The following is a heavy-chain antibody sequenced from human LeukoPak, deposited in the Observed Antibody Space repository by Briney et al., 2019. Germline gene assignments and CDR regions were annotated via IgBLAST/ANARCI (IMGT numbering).Heavy chain of an antibody. V-gene: IGHV1-69*04. Sequence: ASVKVSCKASGGTFSSYAISWVRQAPAQGLEWMGRIIPILGIANYAQKFQGRVTITADKSTSTAYMELSSLRSEDTAVYYCARQQGIQYLNFDYWGQGALITVSS. CDR1: GGTFSSYA. J-gene: IGHJ4*02. CDR3: ARQQGIQYLNFDY. CDR2: IIPILGIA. D-gene: IGHD5-24*01.